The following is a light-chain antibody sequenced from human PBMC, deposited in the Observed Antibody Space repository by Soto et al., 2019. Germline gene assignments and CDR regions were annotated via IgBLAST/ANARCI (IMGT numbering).Light chain of an antibody. CDR1: QSVSSY. V-gene: IGKV3-11*01. CDR3: QQRSNWPWT. J-gene: IGKJ1*01. CDR2: DAS. Sequence: EIVLTQSPATLSLSPGERATLSCRASQSVSSYLAWYQQKPGQAPRLLIYDASNRATGIPARFSGSGSGTDFPLTSSSLEPEDFAVYYCQQRSNWPWTFGQGTQVEIK.